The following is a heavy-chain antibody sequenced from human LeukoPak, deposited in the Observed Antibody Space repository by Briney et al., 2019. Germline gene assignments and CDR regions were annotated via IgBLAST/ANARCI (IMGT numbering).Heavy chain of an antibody. D-gene: IGHD4/OR15-4a*01. CDR3: ARIAIGYGVNSGGY. V-gene: IGHV3-7*01. J-gene: IGHJ4*02. CDR2: IKEDGFEK. Sequence: GGSLRLSCAASGFKFSNYWMSWIRQAPGKGLEWVANIKEDGFEKDFMDSVKGRFTISRDNAKNSLYLQLNSLRAEDTAVYYCARIAIGYGVNSGGYWGQGTLVTVSS. CDR1: GFKFSNYW.